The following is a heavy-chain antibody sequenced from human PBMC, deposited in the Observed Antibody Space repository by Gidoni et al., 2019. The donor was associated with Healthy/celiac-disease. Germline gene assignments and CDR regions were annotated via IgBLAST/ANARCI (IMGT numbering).Heavy chain of an antibody. J-gene: IGHJ3*02. V-gene: IGHV5-51*01. CDR3: ARPGTTVVTPDDAFDI. D-gene: IGHD4-17*01. CDR1: GYSFTSYW. CDR2: IYPGDSDT. Sequence: EVQLVQSGAEVKKPGESLKISCKGSGYSFTSYWIGWVRQMPGKGLEWMGIIYPGDSDTRYSPSFQGQVTISADKSISTAYLQWSSLKASDTAMYYCARPGTTVVTPDDAFDIWGQGTMVTVSS.